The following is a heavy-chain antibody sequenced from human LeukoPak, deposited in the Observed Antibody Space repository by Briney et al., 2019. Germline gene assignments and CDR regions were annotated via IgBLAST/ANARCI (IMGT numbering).Heavy chain of an antibody. CDR2: IKQDGSKK. D-gene: IGHD3-10*01. V-gene: IGHV3-7*01. J-gene: IGHJ6*02. Sequence: PGGSLRLSCVASGFPFSSYWMTWVRQAPGKGLEWVANIKQDGSKKSYVDSVKGRFTISRDNAKNTLYLQMNSLRAEDTAVYYCARDYGRSRDYGMDVWGRGTTVTVSS. CDR3: ARDYGRSRDYGMDV. CDR1: GFPFSSYW.